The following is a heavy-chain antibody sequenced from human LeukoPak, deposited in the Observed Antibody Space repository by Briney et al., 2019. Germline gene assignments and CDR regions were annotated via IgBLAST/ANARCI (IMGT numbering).Heavy chain of an antibody. V-gene: IGHV3-30*18. J-gene: IGHJ4*02. Sequence: GRSLRLSCAGAGFTFINYGMHWVRQAPGKGLEWVAGISYEGGTTHNADSVKGRFTISRGNSRNTLFLQMDSLRREDTAVYYCAKEGTARNSTWYDNWGQGTLVTVSS. CDR2: ISYEGGTT. CDR3: AKEGTARNSTWYDN. D-gene: IGHD6-13*01. CDR1: GFTFINYG.